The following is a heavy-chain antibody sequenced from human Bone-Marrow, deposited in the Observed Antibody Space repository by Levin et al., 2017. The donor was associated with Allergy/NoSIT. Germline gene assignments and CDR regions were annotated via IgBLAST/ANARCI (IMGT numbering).Heavy chain of an antibody. CDR1: GYIFPSYG. Sequence: ASVKVSCKASGYIFPSYGISWVRQAPGQGLEWMGWISGYSGHTNYAQKFQDRVNMTTDTSTSTAYMELRSLRSDDTAVYYCARDVFESMFFGVVTPFDYWGQGSLVTVSS. CDR3: ARDVFESMFFGVVTPFDY. V-gene: IGHV1-18*01. J-gene: IGHJ4*02. D-gene: IGHD3-3*01. CDR2: ISGYSGHT.